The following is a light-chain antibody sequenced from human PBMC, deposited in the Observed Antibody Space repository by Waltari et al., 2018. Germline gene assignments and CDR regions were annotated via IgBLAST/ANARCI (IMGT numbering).Light chain of an antibody. CDR3: QQYNISPYT. V-gene: IGKV1-5*03. CDR2: RSF. CDR1: QSISNW. J-gene: IGKJ2*01. Sequence: IQMTQVPSTLPASVGDRVTITCRASQSISNWLAWYQQKPGKAPKVLMYRSFSLQSGVPSRFSGSGSETEFTLTISSLQPDDFATYYCQQYNISPYTFGQGTTLEI.